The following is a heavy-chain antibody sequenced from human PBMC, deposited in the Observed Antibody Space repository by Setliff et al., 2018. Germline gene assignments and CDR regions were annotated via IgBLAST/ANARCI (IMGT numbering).Heavy chain of an antibody. CDR3: TKEYVVISFVANTHSHYGMDV. Sequence: SETLSLTCTVSGASIRSGSHYWSWIRQSAERGLEWIGHIYTSGTTDYSPSFKCRVSISADTSKNLVSLKLHSVTAADTAVYYCTKEYVVISFVANTHSHYGMDVWGQGTTVTVSS. D-gene: IGHD2-21*01. CDR1: GASIRSGSHY. V-gene: IGHV4-61*09. J-gene: IGHJ6*02. CDR2: IYTSGTT.